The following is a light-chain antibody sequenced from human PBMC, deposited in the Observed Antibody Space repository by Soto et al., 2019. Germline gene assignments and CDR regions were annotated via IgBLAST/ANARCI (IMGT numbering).Light chain of an antibody. Sequence: EIVLTQSPATLSLSPGERATLSRRASQSVSSYLAWYQQKPGQAPRLLIYDASNRATGIPARFSGSGSGTDFTLTISSLEPEDFAVYYCQQRSNWRGTFGGGTKVEIK. CDR2: DAS. CDR3: QQRSNWRGT. CDR1: QSVSSY. V-gene: IGKV3-11*01. J-gene: IGKJ4*01.